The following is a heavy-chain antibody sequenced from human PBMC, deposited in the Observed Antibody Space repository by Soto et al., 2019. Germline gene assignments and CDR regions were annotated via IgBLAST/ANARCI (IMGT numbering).Heavy chain of an antibody. Sequence: LRLSCAASGFTFSSYSMNWVRQAPGKGLEWVSSISSSSSYIYYADSVKGRFTISRDNAKNSLYLQMNSLRAEDTAVYYCARVMVGATTRAFDIWGQGTMVTVSS. CDR1: GFTFSSYS. CDR2: ISSSSSYI. D-gene: IGHD1-26*01. CDR3: ARVMVGATTRAFDI. V-gene: IGHV3-21*01. J-gene: IGHJ3*02.